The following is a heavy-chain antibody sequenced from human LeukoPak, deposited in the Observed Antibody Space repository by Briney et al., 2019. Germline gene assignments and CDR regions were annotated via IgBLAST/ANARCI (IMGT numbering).Heavy chain of an antibody. D-gene: IGHD2-2*01. CDR3: ARPHCSSTGCYDEFDY. Sequence: ASVKLSCQASSYTFTSYGISWVRQAPGQGLEWMGWISAYNGNTNYAQKLQGRVTMTTDTSTSTAYMELRSLRSDDTAVYYCARPHCSSTGCYDEFDYWGQGTLVTVSS. CDR2: ISAYNGNT. J-gene: IGHJ4*02. V-gene: IGHV1-18*01. CDR1: SYTFTSYG.